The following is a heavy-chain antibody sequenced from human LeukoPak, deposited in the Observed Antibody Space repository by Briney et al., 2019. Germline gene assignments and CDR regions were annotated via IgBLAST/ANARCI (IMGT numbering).Heavy chain of an antibody. CDR1: GRTFSSYA. J-gene: IGHJ4*02. V-gene: IGHV1-69*01. Sequence: SSAKVSCKASGRTFSSYAISWVRQAPGQGLEWMGGIIPIFGTANYAQKFQGRVTITADESTSTAYMELSSLRSEDTAVYYCARGRTAMVSYYSDYCGQGTLVTVSS. CDR2: IIPIFGTA. D-gene: IGHD5-18*01. CDR3: ARGRTAMVSYYSDY.